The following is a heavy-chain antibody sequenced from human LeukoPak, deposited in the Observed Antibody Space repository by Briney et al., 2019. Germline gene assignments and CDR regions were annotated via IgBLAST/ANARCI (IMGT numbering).Heavy chain of an antibody. CDR3: ARRSSGGWYWFDP. V-gene: IGHV4-4*09. CDR2: IYTSGST. Sequence: SETLSLTCTVSGGSISSYYWSWIRQPPGKGLEWIGYIYTSGSTNYNPSLKSRITISVDTSKNQFSLKLSSVAAADTAVYYCARRSSGGWYWFDPWGQGTLVTVSS. J-gene: IGHJ5*02. CDR1: GGSISSYY. D-gene: IGHD6-19*01.